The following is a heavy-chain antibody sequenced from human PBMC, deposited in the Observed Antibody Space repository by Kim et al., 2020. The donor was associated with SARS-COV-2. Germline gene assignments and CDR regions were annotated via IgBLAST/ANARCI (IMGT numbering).Heavy chain of an antibody. CDR3: ARYSGSYRTYYYYGMDV. CDR2: IKQDGSEK. Sequence: GGSLRLSCAASGFTFSSYWMSWVRQAPGKGLEWVANIKQDGSEKYYVDSVKGRFTISRDNAKNSLYLQMNSLRAEDTAVYYCARYSGSYRTYYYYGMDVWGQGTTVTVSS. V-gene: IGHV3-7*01. CDR1: GFTFSSYW. J-gene: IGHJ6*02. D-gene: IGHD1-26*01.